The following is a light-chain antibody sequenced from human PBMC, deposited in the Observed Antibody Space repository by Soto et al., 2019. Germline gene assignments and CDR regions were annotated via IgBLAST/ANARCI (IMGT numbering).Light chain of an antibody. CDR3: QHYNSYSEA. CDR2: AAS. CDR1: QSISNS. Sequence: DIQMTQSPSSLCASVGDRVTITCRASQSISNSLNWYQQKPGKAPKLLIFAASSLQSGVPSRFSGSGSGTDFTLTISSLQPDDFATYYCQHYNSYSEAFGQGTKVDIK. V-gene: IGKV1-39*01. J-gene: IGKJ1*01.